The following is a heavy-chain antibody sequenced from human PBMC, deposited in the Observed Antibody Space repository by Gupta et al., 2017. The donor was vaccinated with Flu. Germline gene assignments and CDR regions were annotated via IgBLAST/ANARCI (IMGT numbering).Heavy chain of an antibody. CDR1: GLTFRNGW. CDR3: STKGYCGGGCYYDY. J-gene: IGHJ4*02. CDR2: IKSKTDGGTT. D-gene: IGHD2-21*02. V-gene: IGHV3-15*01. Sequence: EVQVVESGGGLEKPGGSLRLSCAVSGLTFRNGWVSWVRPAPGKGLEWVGRIKSKTDGGTTDYAAPVKGRFTISRDDSTNTVYLQMNSLKTEDTAVYYCSTKGYCGGGCYYDYWGQGTLVTVSS.